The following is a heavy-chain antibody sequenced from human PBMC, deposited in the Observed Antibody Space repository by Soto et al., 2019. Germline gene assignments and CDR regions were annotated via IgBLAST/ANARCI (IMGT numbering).Heavy chain of an antibody. V-gene: IGHV3-48*03. Sequence: LRLSCAASGFTFSSYEMNWVRQAPGKGLEWVSYISSSGSTIYYADSVKGRFTISRDNAKNSLYLQMNSLRAEDTAVYYCASDSIAARLKSVSLDIWPQGTMVAVSS. D-gene: IGHD6-6*01. CDR3: ASDSIAARLKSVSLDI. CDR2: ISSSGSTI. J-gene: IGHJ3*02. CDR1: GFTFSSYE.